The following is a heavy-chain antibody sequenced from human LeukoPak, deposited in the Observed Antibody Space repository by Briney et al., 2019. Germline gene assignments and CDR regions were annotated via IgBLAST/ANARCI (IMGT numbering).Heavy chain of an antibody. V-gene: IGHV1-69*04. J-gene: IGHJ2*01. D-gene: IGHD1-26*01. CDR3: ARISVGATAWYFDL. CDR2: IIPILGIA. Sequence: SVKVSCKASGGTFSSYAISWVRQAPGQGLEWMGRIIPILGIANYAQKFQGRVTITADKSTSTAYMELSSLRSEDTAVYYCARISVGATAWYFDLWGRGTLVTVSS. CDR1: GGTFSSYA.